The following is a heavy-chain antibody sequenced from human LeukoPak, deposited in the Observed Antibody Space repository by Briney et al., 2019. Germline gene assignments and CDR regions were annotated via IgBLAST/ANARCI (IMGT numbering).Heavy chain of an antibody. V-gene: IGHV3-21*01. D-gene: IGHD5-24*01. CDR2: ISSSSNYI. J-gene: IGHJ4*02. CDR1: GFTFSSYS. Sequence: GGSLRLSCAASGFTFSSYSMNWVRQAPGKGLEWVSSISSSSNYIYYADSVKGRFTISRDNAKNSLYLQMNSLRAEDTAVYYCTRVGYIDEGIDYWGQGTLVNVSS. CDR3: TRVGYIDEGIDY.